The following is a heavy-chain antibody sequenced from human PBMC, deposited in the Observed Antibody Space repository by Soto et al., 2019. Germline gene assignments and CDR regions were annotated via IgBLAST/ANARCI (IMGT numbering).Heavy chain of an antibody. CDR3: ASIRYYDFWSGYYLRYYYGMDV. Sequence: PSETLSLTCAVYGGSFSGYYWSWIRQPPGKGLEWIGEINHSGSTNYNPSLKSRVTISVDTSKNQFSLKLSSVTAADTAVYYCASIRYYDFWSGYYLRYYYGMDVWGQGTTVT. J-gene: IGHJ6*02. D-gene: IGHD3-3*01. V-gene: IGHV4-34*01. CDR2: INHSGST. CDR1: GGSFSGYY.